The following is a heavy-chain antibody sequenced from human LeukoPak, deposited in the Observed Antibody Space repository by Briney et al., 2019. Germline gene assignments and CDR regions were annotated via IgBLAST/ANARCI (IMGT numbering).Heavy chain of an antibody. CDR2: IYTSGST. CDR3: ARDDGDRAYYFDY. D-gene: IGHD5-24*01. CDR1: GGSIGFYY. J-gene: IGHJ4*02. V-gene: IGHV4-4*07. Sequence: SETLSLTCTVSGGSIGFYYWSWIRQPAGKGLEWIGRIYTSGSTNYNPSLKSRVTMSVDTSKNQFSLKLSSVTAADTAVYYCARDDGDRAYYFDYWGQGTLVTVSS.